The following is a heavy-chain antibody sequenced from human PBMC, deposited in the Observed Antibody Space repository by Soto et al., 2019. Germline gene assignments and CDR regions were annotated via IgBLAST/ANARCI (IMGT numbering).Heavy chain of an antibody. V-gene: IGHV3-33*01. Sequence: QVQLVESGGGVVQPGRSLRLSCAASGFTFSNYHMHWVRQAPGRGLEWVAVMWNDGTNKYYADSVKGRFTISRDNSKNTLWLQMNSLRVEDTAVYYCASIGSWALNSAYCVQGTLVTVSS. CDR3: ASIGSWALNSAY. CDR1: GFTFSNYH. CDR2: MWNDGTNK. J-gene: IGHJ4*02. D-gene: IGHD6-13*01.